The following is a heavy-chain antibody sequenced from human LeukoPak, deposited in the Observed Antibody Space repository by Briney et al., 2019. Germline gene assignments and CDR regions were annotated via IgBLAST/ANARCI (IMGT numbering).Heavy chain of an antibody. V-gene: IGHV4-38-2*02. CDR3: ARDRAVRGAPLDY. CDR1: GYSISSGYY. J-gene: IGHJ4*02. Sequence: PSETLSLTCTVSGYSISSGYYWGWIRQPPGKGLEWIGSIYHSGSTYYNPSLKSRVTISVDTSKNQFSLKLSSVTAADAAVYYCARDRAVRGAPLDYWGQGTLVTVSS. CDR2: IYHSGST. D-gene: IGHD3-10*01.